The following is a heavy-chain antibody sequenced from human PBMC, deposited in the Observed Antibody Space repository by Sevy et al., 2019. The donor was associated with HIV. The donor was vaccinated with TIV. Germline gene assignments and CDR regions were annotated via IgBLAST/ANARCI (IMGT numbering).Heavy chain of an antibody. D-gene: IGHD2-15*01. Sequence: GGSLRLSCAASGFTFSGSAMHWVRQASGKGLEWVGRIRSKANSYATAYAASVKGRFTISSDDSKNTAYLQMNSLKTEDTAGYYCFNYCSGGSCSHFDYWGQGTLVTVSS. CDR3: FNYCSGGSCSHFDY. V-gene: IGHV3-73*01. J-gene: IGHJ4*02. CDR2: IRSKANSYAT. CDR1: GFTFSGSA.